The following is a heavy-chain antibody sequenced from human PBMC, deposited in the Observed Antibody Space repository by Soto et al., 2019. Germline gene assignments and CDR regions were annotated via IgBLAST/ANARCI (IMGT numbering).Heavy chain of an antibody. CDR2: TDPSGGHT. CDR1: GYTFTMHK. J-gene: IGHJ4*02. CDR3: ARDAAFAFVVGATTIADF. Sequence: QVQLVQSGSEVKKAGASVRVSCTASGYTFTMHKMHWVRQAPGRALEWMGLTDPSGGHTTYAQKFQGRVSMTGDTSTDTVYLELSSLRSEDTAVYYCARDAAFAFVVGATTIADFWGQGTLVTVSS. V-gene: IGHV1-46*01. D-gene: IGHD1-26*01.